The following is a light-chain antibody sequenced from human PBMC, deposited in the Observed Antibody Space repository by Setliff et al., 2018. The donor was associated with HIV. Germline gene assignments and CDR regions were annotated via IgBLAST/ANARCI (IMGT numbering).Light chain of an antibody. CDR1: SSDVGSYNV. Sequence: QSVLAQPASVSGSPGQSITISCTGTSSDVGSYNVVSWYQQHPGKAPKLMIYEVSERPSGVSNRFSGSKSGSTASLTISGLQAEDEADYYCCSYAGSSTDGFGTGTKVTVL. V-gene: IGLV2-23*02. CDR2: EVS. J-gene: IGLJ1*01. CDR3: CSYAGSSTDG.